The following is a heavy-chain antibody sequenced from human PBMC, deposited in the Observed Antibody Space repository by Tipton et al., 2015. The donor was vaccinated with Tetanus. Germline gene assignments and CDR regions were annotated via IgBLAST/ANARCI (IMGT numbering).Heavy chain of an antibody. CDR2: IYYSGST. J-gene: IGHJ4*02. V-gene: IGHV4-59*08. CDR3: ARHSGSYPVDY. D-gene: IGHD1-26*01. CDR1: GGSISSYY. Sequence: TLSLTCSVSGGSISSYYWSWIRQPPGKGLEWIGYIYYSGSTNYNPSLKSRVTTSVDTSKNQFSLKLSSVTAADTAVYYCARHSGSYPVDYWGQGTLVTVSS.